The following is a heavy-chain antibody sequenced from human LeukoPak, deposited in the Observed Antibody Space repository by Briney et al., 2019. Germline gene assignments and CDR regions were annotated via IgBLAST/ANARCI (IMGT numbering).Heavy chain of an antibody. V-gene: IGHV3-9*03. D-gene: IGHD1-26*01. Sequence: GGSLTLSCAASGCTFDDYAMHWIRQAPGKGLEWVSGISWNSGSIGYADSVKGRFTISRDNAKNSLYLQMNSLRAEDMALYYCAKDNGREWELPHFDYWGQGTLVTVSS. CDR2: ISWNSGSI. CDR3: AKDNGREWELPHFDY. CDR1: GCTFDDYA. J-gene: IGHJ4*02.